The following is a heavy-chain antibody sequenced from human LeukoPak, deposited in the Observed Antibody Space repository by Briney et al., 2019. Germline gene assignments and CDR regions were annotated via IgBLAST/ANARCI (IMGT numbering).Heavy chain of an antibody. Sequence: GASVKVSCKASGYTFTSYGISWVRQAPGQGLEWMGWISAYNGNTNYAQKLQGRVTMTTDTSTSTAYMELRSLRSDDTAVYYCARSAVPYGSGRTPFDYWGQGTLVTVSS. CDR3: ARSAVPYGSGRTPFDY. D-gene: IGHD3-10*01. J-gene: IGHJ4*02. V-gene: IGHV1-18*01. CDR2: ISAYNGNT. CDR1: GYTFTSYG.